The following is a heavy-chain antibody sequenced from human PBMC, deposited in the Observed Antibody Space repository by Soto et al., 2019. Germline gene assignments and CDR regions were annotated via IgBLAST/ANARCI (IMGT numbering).Heavy chain of an antibody. J-gene: IGHJ5*02. Sequence: GASVKDSCTASGYTFTIYDINWVRQATGQGLEWMGWMNPNSGNTGYAQKFQGRVTMTRNTSISTAYMELSSLRSEDTAVYYCARGSTGTTSSWFDPWGQGTLVTVSS. CDR2: MNPNSGNT. D-gene: IGHD1-1*01. V-gene: IGHV1-8*01. CDR3: ARGSTGTTSSWFDP. CDR1: GYTFTIYD.